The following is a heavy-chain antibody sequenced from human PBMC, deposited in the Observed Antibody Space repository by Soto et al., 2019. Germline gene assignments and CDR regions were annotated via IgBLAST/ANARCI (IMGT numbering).Heavy chain of an antibody. J-gene: IGHJ5*02. CDR3: VRGGIAGNWFDP. CDR1: GGSITSGGFY. D-gene: IGHD6-13*01. V-gene: IGHV4-31*03. Sequence: ILSLTCSVSGGSITSGGFYWSWIRQHPGKGLEWIAYIFHSGSTDYNPSLKSRVIISADTSKNQFSLKLTSVTAADTAVYYCVRGGIAGNWFDPWGQGTLVTVSS. CDR2: IFHSGST.